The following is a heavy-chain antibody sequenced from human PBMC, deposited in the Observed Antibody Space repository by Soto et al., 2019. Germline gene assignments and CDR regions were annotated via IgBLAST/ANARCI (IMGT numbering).Heavy chain of an antibody. D-gene: IGHD5-12*01. CDR2: IYYSGTS. J-gene: IGHJ4*02. CDR1: GGFIRGSDYY. CDR3: ARRIVATETFDY. V-gene: IGHV4-39*01. Sequence: SETLSLTCTASGGFIRGSDYYWGWIRQPPGKGLEWIGNIYYSGTSYSYPSLKGRVTMSVDTSKNQFSLTVTSVTAAVTSVYYCARRIVATETFDYWGQGTLVTVSS.